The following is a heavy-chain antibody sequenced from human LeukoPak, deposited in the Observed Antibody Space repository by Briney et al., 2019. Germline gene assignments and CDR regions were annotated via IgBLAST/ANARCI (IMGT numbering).Heavy chain of an antibody. D-gene: IGHD4-17*01. J-gene: IGHJ4*02. Sequence: GASVKVSYKASGYTFTSYDINWVRQATGQGLEWMGWMNPNSGNTGYAQKFQGRVTMTRNTSISTAYMELSSLRSEDTAVYYCARVRGDYGDYYFDYWGQGTLVTVSS. CDR2: MNPNSGNT. V-gene: IGHV1-8*01. CDR1: GYTFTSYD. CDR3: ARVRGDYGDYYFDY.